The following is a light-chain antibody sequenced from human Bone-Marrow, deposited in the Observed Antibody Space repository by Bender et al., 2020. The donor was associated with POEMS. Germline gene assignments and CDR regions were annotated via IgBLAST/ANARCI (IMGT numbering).Light chain of an antibody. J-gene: IGLJ3*02. Sequence: QSALTQPRSVSGSPGQSVTISCAGTSRDVGAYNYVSWYQRHPGAAPKLIIYDVSVRPSGVPDRFSGSKSGASASLTISGLQPEDEADYYCASWDDSLRGPVFGGGTKLTVL. V-gene: IGLV2-11*01. CDR2: DVS. CDR1: SRDVGAYNY. CDR3: ASWDDSLRGPV.